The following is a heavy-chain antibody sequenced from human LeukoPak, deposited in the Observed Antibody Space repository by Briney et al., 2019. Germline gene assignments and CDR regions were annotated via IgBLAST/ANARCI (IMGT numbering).Heavy chain of an antibody. CDR2: IKQDGSEK. D-gene: IGHD6-19*01. V-gene: IGHV3-7*01. CDR3: AIAVAGTAFDY. Sequence: GGSLRLSCAASGFTFSSYWVSWVRQAPGKGLEWVANIKQDGSEKYYVDSVKGRFTISRDNAKNSLYLQMNSLRAEDTAVYYCAIAVAGTAFDYWGQGTLVTVSS. J-gene: IGHJ4*02. CDR1: GFTFSSYW.